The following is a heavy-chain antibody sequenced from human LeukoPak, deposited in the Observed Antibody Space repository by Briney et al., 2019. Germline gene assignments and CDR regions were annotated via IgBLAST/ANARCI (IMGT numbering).Heavy chain of an antibody. CDR3: AREGWNDADFDY. CDR1: GGTFSSYA. D-gene: IGHD1-1*01. CDR2: IIPIFGTA. J-gene: IGHJ4*02. Sequence: SVKVSCKASGGTFSSYAISWVRQAPGQGLEWMGRIIPIFGTANYAQKFQGRVTMTRDTSTSTVYMELSSLRSEDTAVYYCAREGWNDADFDYWGQGTLVTVSS. V-gene: IGHV1-69*05.